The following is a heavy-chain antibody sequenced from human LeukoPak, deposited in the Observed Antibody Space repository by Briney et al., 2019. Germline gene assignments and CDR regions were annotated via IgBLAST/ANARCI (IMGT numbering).Heavy chain of an antibody. J-gene: IGHJ4*02. V-gene: IGHV1-2*02. CDR1: GYTFTGYY. CDR3: ARGGYYGSGTGGFDY. D-gene: IGHD3-10*01. Sequence: ASVKVSCKASGYTFTGYYMHWVRQAPGQGLEWMGWINPNSGVTNYAQRFQGRVTMTRDTSISTAYMELSRLTSDDTAVYYCARGGYYGSGTGGFDYWGQGTLVTVSS. CDR2: INPNSGVT.